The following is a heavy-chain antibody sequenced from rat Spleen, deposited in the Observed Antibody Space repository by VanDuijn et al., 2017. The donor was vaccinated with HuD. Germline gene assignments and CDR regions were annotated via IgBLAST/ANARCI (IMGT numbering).Heavy chain of an antibody. V-gene: IGHV2S63*01. J-gene: IGHJ2*01. Sequence: EVQLKESGPGLVQPSQTLSLTCTVSGFSLTDYSVHWVRQPPGKGLEWMGVMWSGGSTAYNSALKSRLSISRDTSKSQVFLKMNSLQTEDTAIYYCTRGSIHTTGILVMDAWGQGVMVTVSS. CDR3: TRGSIHTTGILVMDA. CDR2: MWSGGST. D-gene: IGHD1-9*01. CDR1: GFSLTDYS.